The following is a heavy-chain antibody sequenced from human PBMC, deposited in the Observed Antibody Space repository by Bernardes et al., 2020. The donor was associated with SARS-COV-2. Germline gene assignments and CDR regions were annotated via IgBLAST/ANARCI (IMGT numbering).Heavy chain of an antibody. V-gene: IGHV4-34*12. Sequence: SETLSLTCAVSGGSFSDYFWSWIRQPPGKGLEWIGEIIHTGSTNYSPSLKSRVTMSVDTSKNQFSLKLNSVTAADTAVYYCARDYSPYGDNDAFDIWGQGKMVTVSS. D-gene: IGHD4-17*01. CDR1: GGSFSDYF. J-gene: IGHJ3*02. CDR3: ARDYSPYGDNDAFDI. CDR2: IIHTGST.